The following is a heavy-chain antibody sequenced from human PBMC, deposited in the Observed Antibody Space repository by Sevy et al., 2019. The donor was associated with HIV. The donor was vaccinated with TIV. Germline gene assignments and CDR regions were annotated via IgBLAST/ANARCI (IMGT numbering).Heavy chain of an antibody. V-gene: IGHV3-53*01. J-gene: IGHJ6*02. CDR1: GFTVSSNY. CDR2: IYSGGST. Sequence: GGSLRLSCAASGFTVSSNYMSWVRQAPGKGLEWVSVIYSGGSTYYAESLEGRFTSSRDNSKNTLQLQMNSLTAEDTAVYYCARDRLVPAAAYPPTTLNCYYFYGIDVWGQGTTVTVSS. D-gene: IGHD2-2*01. CDR3: ARDRLVPAAAYPPTTLNCYYFYGIDV.